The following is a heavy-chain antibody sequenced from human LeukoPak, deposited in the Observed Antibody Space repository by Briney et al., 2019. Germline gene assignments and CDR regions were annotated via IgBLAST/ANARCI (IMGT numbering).Heavy chain of an antibody. Sequence: PSETLSLTCAVYGGSFSCYYWSWIRQPPGKGLEWIGEINHSGSTNYNPSLKSRVTISVDTSKNQFSLKLSSVTAADTAVYYCARAVTMIVVTVYYFDYWGQGTLVTVSS. CDR2: INHSGST. V-gene: IGHV4-34*01. D-gene: IGHD3-22*01. J-gene: IGHJ4*02. CDR3: ARAVTMIVVTVYYFDY. CDR1: GGSFSCYY.